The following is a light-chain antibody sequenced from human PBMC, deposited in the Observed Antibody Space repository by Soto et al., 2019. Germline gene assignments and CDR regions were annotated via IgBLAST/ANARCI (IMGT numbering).Light chain of an antibody. J-gene: IGKJ1*01. CDR3: QQYNNWPPWT. Sequence: ERVLTQSPATLSVSPGERATLSCRASQSIDSDLAWYQQKPGQAPRLLIYGASTRAAGIPARFSGSGSGTDFTLTISSLQPEDHAVYYCQQYNNWPPWTFGHGTKVEIK. V-gene: IGKV3-15*01. CDR2: GAS. CDR1: QSIDSD.